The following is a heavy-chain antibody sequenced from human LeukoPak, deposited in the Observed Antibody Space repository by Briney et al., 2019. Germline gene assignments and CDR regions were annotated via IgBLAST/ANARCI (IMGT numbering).Heavy chain of an antibody. CDR3: ASHVDYSGKRDAFDI. CDR2: IYHSGST. J-gene: IGHJ3*02. Sequence: SETLSLTCAVPGGSISSGGYSWSWIRQPPGKGLEWIGYIYHSGSTYYNPSLKSRVTISVDRSKNQFSLKLSSVTAADTAVYYSASHVDYSGKRDAFDIWGQGTMVTVSS. D-gene: IGHD4-23*01. V-gene: IGHV4-30-2*01. CDR1: GGSISSGGYS.